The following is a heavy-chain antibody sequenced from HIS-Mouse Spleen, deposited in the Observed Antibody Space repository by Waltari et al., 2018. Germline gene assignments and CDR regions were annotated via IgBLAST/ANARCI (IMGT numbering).Heavy chain of an antibody. CDR1: GGSISSSSYY. V-gene: IGHV4-39*01. Sequence: QLQLQESGPGLVKPSETLSLTGTVSGGSISSSSYYWGWRRQPPGKGLEWIGSIYYSWSTYYNPSLKRRVTISVDTSKNQFSLKLSSVTAADTAVYYCARHEGQQLVTSLFDYWGQGTLVTVSS. CDR2: IYYSWST. D-gene: IGHD6-13*01. CDR3: ARHEGQQLVTSLFDY. J-gene: IGHJ4*02.